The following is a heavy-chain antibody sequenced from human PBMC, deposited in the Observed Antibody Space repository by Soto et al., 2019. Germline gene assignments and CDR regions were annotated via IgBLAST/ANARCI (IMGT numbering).Heavy chain of an antibody. CDR3: ARKSGSYHDAFDI. CDR1: GGTFSSYT. CDR2: IIPILGIA. Sequence: GASVKVSCKASGGTFSSYTISWVRQAPGQGLEWMGRIIPILGIANYAQKFQGRVTITADKSTSTAYMELSSLRSEDTAVYYCARKSGSYHDAFDIWGQGTMVTVSS. V-gene: IGHV1-69*02. J-gene: IGHJ3*02. D-gene: IGHD1-26*01.